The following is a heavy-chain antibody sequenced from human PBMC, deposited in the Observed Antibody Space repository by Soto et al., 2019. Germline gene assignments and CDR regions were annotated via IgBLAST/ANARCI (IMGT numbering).Heavy chain of an antibody. CDR3: AKGETDYYYYMDV. Sequence: EVQLLESGGGLVQPGGSLRLSCAASGFTFSSFAMSWVRQAPGKGLEWVSGVSGSGTSTYYGDFVKGCFTISRDKSKNTLYLQMNSLRAEDTAVYYCAKGETDYYYYMDVWGKGTTVTVSS. CDR1: GFTFSSFA. V-gene: IGHV3-23*01. J-gene: IGHJ6*03. CDR2: VSGSGTST.